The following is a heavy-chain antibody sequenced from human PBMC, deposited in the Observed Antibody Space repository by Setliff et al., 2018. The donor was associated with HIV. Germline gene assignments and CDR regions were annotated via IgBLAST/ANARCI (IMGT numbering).Heavy chain of an antibody. V-gene: IGHV4-38-2*01. D-gene: IGHD3-3*01. CDR1: GYSISTAYY. CDR3: MRGRSITIFGVAYFDF. J-gene: IGHJ4*02. CDR2: VYHSGTT. Sequence: KPSETLSLTCAVSGYSISTAYYWGWIRQPPGKGLEWIGSVYHSGTTYYNPSLKSRATISVDMSNNQFSLKVTSVTAADTAVYYCMRGRSITIFGVAYFDFWGQGTQVTVSS.